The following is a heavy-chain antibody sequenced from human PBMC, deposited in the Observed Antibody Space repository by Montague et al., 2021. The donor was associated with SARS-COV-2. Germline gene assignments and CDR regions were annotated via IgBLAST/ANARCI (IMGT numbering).Heavy chain of an antibody. CDR3: AATSGDIVVVVAAYYGMDV. CDR2: ISSSGSTI. D-gene: IGHD2-15*01. Sequence: SLRLSCAASGFTFSSYEMNWVRQAPGKGLEWVSYISSSGSTIYYADSVKGRFTISRDNAKNPLYLQMNSLRAEDTAVYYCAATSGDIVVVVAAYYGMDVWGQGTTVTVSS. CDR1: GFTFSSYE. J-gene: IGHJ6*02. V-gene: IGHV3-48*03.